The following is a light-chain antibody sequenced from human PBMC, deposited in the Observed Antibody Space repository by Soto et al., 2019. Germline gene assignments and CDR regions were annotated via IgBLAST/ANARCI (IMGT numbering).Light chain of an antibody. CDR1: SSNIGAGYD. Sequence: QPVLTQPPSVSGAPGQRVTISCTASSSNIGAGYDVHWYQQLPGTAPKLLIYGNSNRPSGVPDRFSGSKSGTSASLAITGLRAEDEADYYCQSYDSSLSGWVFGGGTKVTVL. V-gene: IGLV1-40*01. J-gene: IGLJ3*02. CDR3: QSYDSSLSGWV. CDR2: GNS.